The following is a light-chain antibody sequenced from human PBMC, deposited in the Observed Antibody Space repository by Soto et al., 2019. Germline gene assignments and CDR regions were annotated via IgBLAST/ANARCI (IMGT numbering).Light chain of an antibody. Sequence: SYELTQPPSVSVAPGKTARITCGGNDIATKSVHWYLQKPGQAPVLVIYYDGDRPSGVPERFSGSNSENTATLTISRVEAGDEDNYYCQVWDSASDHVVFGGGTKLTVL. CDR3: QVWDSASDHVV. J-gene: IGLJ2*01. CDR2: YDG. V-gene: IGLV3-21*04. CDR1: DIATKS.